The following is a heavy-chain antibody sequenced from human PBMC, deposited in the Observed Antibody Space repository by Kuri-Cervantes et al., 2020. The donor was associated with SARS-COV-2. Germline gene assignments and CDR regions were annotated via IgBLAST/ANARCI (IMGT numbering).Heavy chain of an antibody. J-gene: IGHJ4*02. CDR2: ISAYNGNT. V-gene: IGHV1-18*01. CDR1: GYTFTSYG. D-gene: IGHD6-19*01. Sequence: ASVKVSCKASGYTFTSYGISWVRQAPGQGLEWMGWISAYNGNTNYAQKLQGRVTMTTDTSTSTAYMELRSLRSDDTAVYYCARVPRGGYSSGWYNYYFDYWGQGTLVTVSS. CDR3: ARVPRGGYSSGWYNYYFDY.